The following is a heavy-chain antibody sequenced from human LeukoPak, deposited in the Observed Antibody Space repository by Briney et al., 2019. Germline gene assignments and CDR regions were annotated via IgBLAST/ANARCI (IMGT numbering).Heavy chain of an antibody. V-gene: IGHV4-59*01. CDR3: ARVYYDFWSGHRTNYYMDV. CDR1: GGSISSYY. J-gene: IGHJ6*03. CDR2: IYYSGST. D-gene: IGHD3-3*01. Sequence: SETLSLTCTVSGGSISSYYWSWIRQPPGKGLEWIGYIYYSGSTNYNPSLKSRVTISVDTSKNQFSQKLSSVTAADTAVYYCARVYYDFWSGHRTNYYMDVWGKGTTVTVSS.